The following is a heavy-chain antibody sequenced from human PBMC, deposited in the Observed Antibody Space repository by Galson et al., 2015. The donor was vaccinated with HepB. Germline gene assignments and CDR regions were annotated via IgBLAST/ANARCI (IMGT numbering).Heavy chain of an antibody. Sequence: QSGAEVKEPGESLKISCKGSGYTFSNHWIGWVRQIPGKGLEWMGIIYPGDSHSKYSPSFQGLVTISADKPTSTAYLQWSSLKASDTAMYYCATLRGADPLGFDCWGQGTLVTVSS. CDR3: ATLRGADPLGFDC. D-gene: IGHD3-16*01. J-gene: IGHJ4*02. CDR1: GYTFSNHW. CDR2: IYPGDSHS. V-gene: IGHV5-51*01.